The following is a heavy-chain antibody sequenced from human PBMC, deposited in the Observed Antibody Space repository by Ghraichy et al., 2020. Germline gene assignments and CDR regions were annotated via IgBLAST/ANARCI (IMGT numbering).Heavy chain of an antibody. CDR2: ISGSGGST. Sequence: GGSLRLSCAASGFTFSSYAMSWVRQAPGKGLEWVSAISGSGGSTYYADSVKGRFTISRDNSKNTLYLQMNSLRAEDTAVYYCAKLPRQYYGDYWDAFDIWGQGTMVTVSS. CDR1: GFTFSSYA. J-gene: IGHJ3*02. CDR3: AKLPRQYYGDYWDAFDI. D-gene: IGHD4-17*01. V-gene: IGHV3-23*01.